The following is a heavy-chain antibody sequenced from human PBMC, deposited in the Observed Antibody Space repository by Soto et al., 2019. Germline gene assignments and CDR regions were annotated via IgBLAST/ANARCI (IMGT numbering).Heavy chain of an antibody. Sequence: QAQLVQSGAEVRENGASVKVSCKASGYTFSAYNIHWMRQAPGQGLEWMGWIKPISGDTVYAQKFQGRVTMTRESSISTIHMEVNSLKSDDTAVYYCARGTGSSWFDPWGQGTLVTVST. CDR2: IKPISGDT. J-gene: IGHJ5*02. CDR1: GYTFSAYN. CDR3: ARGTGSSWFDP. V-gene: IGHV1-2*02.